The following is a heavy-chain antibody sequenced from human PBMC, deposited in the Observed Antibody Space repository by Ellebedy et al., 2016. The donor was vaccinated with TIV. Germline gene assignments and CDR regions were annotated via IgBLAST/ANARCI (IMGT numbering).Heavy chain of an antibody. Sequence: GGSLRLXXAASGFTFSSYSMNWVRQAPGKGLEWVSYISSSSSTIYYADSVKGRFTISRDNAKNSLYLQMNSLRAEDTAVYYCARIDCGSTNCYKGFDYWGQGTLVTVSS. CDR3: ARIDCGSTNCYKGFDY. J-gene: IGHJ4*02. V-gene: IGHV3-48*01. D-gene: IGHD2-2*02. CDR2: ISSSSSTI. CDR1: GFTFSSYS.